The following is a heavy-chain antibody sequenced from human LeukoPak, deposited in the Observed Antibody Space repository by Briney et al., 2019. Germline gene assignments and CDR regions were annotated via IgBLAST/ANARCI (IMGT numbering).Heavy chain of an antibody. CDR2: ISAYNGNT. J-gene: IGHJ4*02. V-gene: IGHV1-18*01. D-gene: IGHD3-9*01. Sequence: ASVKVSCKASGYTSTSYGISWVRQAPGQGLEWMGWISAYNGNTNYAQKLQGRVTMTTDTSTSTAYMELRSLRSDDTAVYYCARDYYDILTGPFDYWGQGTLVTVSS. CDR1: GYTSTSYG. CDR3: ARDYYDILTGPFDY.